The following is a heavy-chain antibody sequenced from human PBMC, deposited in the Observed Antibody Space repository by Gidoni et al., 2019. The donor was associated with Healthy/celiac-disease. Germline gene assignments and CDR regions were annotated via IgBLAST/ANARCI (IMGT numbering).Heavy chain of an antibody. CDR2: ISSSSSYI. D-gene: IGHD2-15*01. J-gene: IGHJ4*02. CDR3: ATAVYCSGGSCQAPDY. CDR1: GFTFSSYS. Sequence: VQLVESGGGLVKPGGSLRLSCAASGFTFSSYSMNWVRQAPGKGLEWVSSISSSSSYIYYADSVKGRFTISRDNAKNSLYLQMNSLRAEDTAVYYCATAVYCSGGSCQAPDYWGQGTLVTVSS. V-gene: IGHV3-21*01.